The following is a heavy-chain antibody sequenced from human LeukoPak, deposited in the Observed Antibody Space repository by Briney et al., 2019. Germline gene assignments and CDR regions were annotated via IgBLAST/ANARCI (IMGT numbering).Heavy chain of an antibody. CDR2: SGSGGGT. CDR3: AKTTTGHSSGRYPGWPVDY. J-gene: IGHJ4*02. Sequence: GGSLRLSCAASGFTFSSYAVSWVRQAPGEGLEWVSASGSGGGTYYADSVKGRFTISRDNSKNTLYLQMNSLSTEDTAVYYCAKTTTGHSSGRYPGWPVDYWGQGTLVTVSS. D-gene: IGHD6-19*01. V-gene: IGHV3-23*01. CDR1: GFTFSSYA.